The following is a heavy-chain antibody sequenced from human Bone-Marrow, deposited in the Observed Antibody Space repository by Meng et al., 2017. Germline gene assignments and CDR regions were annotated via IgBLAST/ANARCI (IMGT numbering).Heavy chain of an antibody. V-gene: IGHV1-2*06. CDR1: GYTFPDYW. D-gene: IGHD3-10*01. Sequence: ASVKVSCKASGYTFPDYWLHWVRRAPGQGLEWMGRINPKSGDTHYAQRFQGRVTMTGDTSISTAYMELSGLRSDDTAMYYCARDPRKMVRGVIPAFDIWGQGTMVTVSS. J-gene: IGHJ3*02. CDR2: INPKSGDT. CDR3: ARDPRKMVRGVIPAFDI.